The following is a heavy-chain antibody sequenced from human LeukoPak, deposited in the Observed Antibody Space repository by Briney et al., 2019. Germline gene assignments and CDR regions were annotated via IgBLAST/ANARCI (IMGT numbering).Heavy chain of an antibody. V-gene: IGHV4-61*02. J-gene: IGHJ5*02. Sequence: PSETLSLTCTVPGDPISSGLYYWSWMRQPAGKGLEWIGRIYSSGSTNYNPSLRSRVSISVDTSKNQFSLKLSSVTAADTAVYYCARDHCSSTSCYDWFDPWGQGTLVTVSS. CDR2: IYSSGST. D-gene: IGHD2-2*01. CDR1: GDPISSGLYY. CDR3: ARDHCSSTSCYDWFDP.